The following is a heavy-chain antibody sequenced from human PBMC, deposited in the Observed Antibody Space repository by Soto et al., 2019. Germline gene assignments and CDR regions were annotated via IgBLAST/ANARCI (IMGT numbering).Heavy chain of an antibody. D-gene: IGHD1-26*01. Sequence: PGWSLRLSCAASGFRFSSSGMHWVRQAPGKGLEWVAVISSDGSSKYYGDSVRGRFTISRDNSKNTLFLEMNSLRSEDTAVYYCAKDRGLAESGRWSHYYYGMDVWGQGTTVTVSS. J-gene: IGHJ6*02. CDR2: ISSDGSSK. CDR3: AKDRGLAESGRWSHYYYGMDV. CDR1: GFRFSSSG. V-gene: IGHV3-30*18.